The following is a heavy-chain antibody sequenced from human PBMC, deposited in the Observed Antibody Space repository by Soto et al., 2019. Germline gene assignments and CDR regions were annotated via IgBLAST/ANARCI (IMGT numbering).Heavy chain of an antibody. V-gene: IGHV4-59*02. CDR1: GGSVSGYY. CDR3: ARGEDAFFYYGLDV. J-gene: IGHJ6*02. CDR2: IYDTGISGYTPST. Sequence: HSGTLSLTCAVYGGSVSGYYGSWIRQPPGKGLEWIAYIYDTGISGYTPSTSYNPSLKSRVTMSVDTSKSQFSLKLTSVTAADTAVYYCARGEDAFFYYGLDVWGQGITVTVSS.